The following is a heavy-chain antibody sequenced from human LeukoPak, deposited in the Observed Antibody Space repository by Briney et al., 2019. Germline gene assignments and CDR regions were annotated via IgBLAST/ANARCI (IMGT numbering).Heavy chain of an antibody. J-gene: IGHJ6*02. CDR1: GYTFTGYY. Sequence: ASVKVSCKASGYTFTGYYMHWVRQAPGQGLEWMGWMNPNSGNTGYAQKFQGRVTMTRNTSISTAYMELSSLRSEDTAVYYCARGSDDSSGFLYYYYYGMDVWGQGTTVTVSS. D-gene: IGHD3-22*01. V-gene: IGHV1-8*02. CDR2: MNPNSGNT. CDR3: ARGSDDSSGFLYYYYYGMDV.